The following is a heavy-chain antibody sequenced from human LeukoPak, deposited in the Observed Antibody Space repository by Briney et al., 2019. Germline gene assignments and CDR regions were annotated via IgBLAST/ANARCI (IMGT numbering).Heavy chain of an antibody. D-gene: IGHD2-2*01. CDR3: ARSRDIVVVPAASVVGY. J-gene: IGHJ4*02. V-gene: IGHV4-34*01. CDR1: GGSFSGYY. CDR2: INHSGST. Sequence: SETLSLTCAVYGGSFSGYYWSWIRQPPGKGLEWIGEINHSGSTNYNPSPKSRGTISVDTSKIQFSIMLSSVTAADTAVYYCARSRDIVVVPAASVVGYWGQGTLVTVSS.